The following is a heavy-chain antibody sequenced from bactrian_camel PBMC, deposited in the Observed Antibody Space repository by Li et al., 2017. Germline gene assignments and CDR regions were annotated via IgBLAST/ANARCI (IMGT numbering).Heavy chain of an antibody. V-gene: IGHV3S1*01. Sequence: QVQLVESGGGLVQPGGSLRLSCAASAYTYNSNCKGWFRQAPGKEREGVAVILTADSTTYYADSMKGRFTISRDNAKNTVYLQLNSLKIEDMAMYYCGNLETNWATNYWGQGTQVTVS. J-gene: IGHJ4*01. CDR1: AYTYNSNC. CDR2: ILTADSTT. D-gene: IGHD1*01. CDR3: GNLETNWATNY.